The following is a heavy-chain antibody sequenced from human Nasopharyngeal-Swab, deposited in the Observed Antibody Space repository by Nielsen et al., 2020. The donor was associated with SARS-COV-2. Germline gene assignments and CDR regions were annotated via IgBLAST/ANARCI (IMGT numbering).Heavy chain of an antibody. V-gene: IGHV4-34*01. J-gene: IGHJ4*02. CDR2: IHHSGST. CDR3: ARIALYRRGPYYFDY. CDR1: GGSLTGYY. Sequence: ADSLSLTCTVSGGSLTGYYWSCIRQHPAKGLEWIGEIHHSGSTNYNPSLKSPVTISVVPPKNQFSLKLSSVTAADTAVYYCARIALYRRGPYYFDYWGQGTLVTVSS. D-gene: IGHD2-8*01.